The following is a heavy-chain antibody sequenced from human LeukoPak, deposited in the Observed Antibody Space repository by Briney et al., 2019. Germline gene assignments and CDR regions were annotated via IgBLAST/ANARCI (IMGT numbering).Heavy chain of an antibody. CDR1: EFTFSSYA. V-gene: IGHV3-23*01. D-gene: IGHD3-22*01. Sequence: GGSLRPSCAASEFTFSSYAMSWVRQAPGKGLEWVSAISGSGGSTYYADSVKGRFTISRDNSKNTLYLQMNSLRAEDTAVYYCARYYYDSSGYYSNYFDYWGQGTLVTVSS. CDR3: ARYYYDSSGYYSNYFDY. CDR2: ISGSGGST. J-gene: IGHJ4*02.